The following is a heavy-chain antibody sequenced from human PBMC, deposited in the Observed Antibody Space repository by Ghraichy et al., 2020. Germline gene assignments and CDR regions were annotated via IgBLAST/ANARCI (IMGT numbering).Heavy chain of an antibody. CDR1: GGSISSNHW. V-gene: IGHV4-4*02. J-gene: IGHJ4*02. Sequence: SETLSLTCAVSGGSISSNHWWSWVRQPPGKGLEWIGEFYHSGSTNYNPSLESRVTMSVDKSQNQFSLTLSSVTAADTAVYFCARGPDYWGQGTLVTVSS. CDR2: FYHSGST. CDR3: ARGPDY.